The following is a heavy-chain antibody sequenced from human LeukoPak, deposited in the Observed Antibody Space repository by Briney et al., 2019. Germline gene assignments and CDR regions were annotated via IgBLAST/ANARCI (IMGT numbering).Heavy chain of an antibody. CDR2: ISYDGSNK. V-gene: IGHV3-30-3*01. J-gene: IGHJ6*02. CDR1: GFTSSSYA. D-gene: IGHD4-11*01. Sequence: GGALRLSCAASGFTSSSYAMHWVRQAPGKRLEWVAVISYDGSNKYYADSVKGRFTISRDNSKNTLYLQMNSMRAEDTAVYYCARDRDYSNYHKYGMDVWGQGTTVTVSS. CDR3: ARDRDYSNYHKYGMDV.